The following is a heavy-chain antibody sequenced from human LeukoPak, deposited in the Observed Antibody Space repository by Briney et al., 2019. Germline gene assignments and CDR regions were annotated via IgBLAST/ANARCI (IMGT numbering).Heavy chain of an antibody. Sequence: PSETLSLTCTVSGGSISSYYWSWIRQPAGKGLEWIWRIYTSGSTNYNPSLKSRVTMSVDTSKNQFSLKLSSVTAADTAVYYCARVGYYYDSSGYHYYFDYWGQGTLVTVSS. CDR3: ARVGYYYDSSGYHYYFDY. CDR1: GGSISSYY. CDR2: IYTSGST. J-gene: IGHJ4*02. V-gene: IGHV4-4*07. D-gene: IGHD3-22*01.